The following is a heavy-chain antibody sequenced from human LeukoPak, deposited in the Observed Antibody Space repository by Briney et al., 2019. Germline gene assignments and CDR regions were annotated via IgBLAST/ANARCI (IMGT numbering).Heavy chain of an antibody. CDR3: AGNYRSSSSTNYFDY. V-gene: IGHV3-21*01. CDR2: ISSSSSYI. CDR1: GFTFSSYS. J-gene: IGHJ4*02. Sequence: PGGSLRLSCAASGFTFSSYSMNWVRQAPGKGLEWVSSISSSSSYIYYADSVKGRFTISRDNAKNSLYLQMNSLRAEDTAVYYCAGNYRSSSSTNYFDYWGQGTLVTVSS. D-gene: IGHD6-6*01.